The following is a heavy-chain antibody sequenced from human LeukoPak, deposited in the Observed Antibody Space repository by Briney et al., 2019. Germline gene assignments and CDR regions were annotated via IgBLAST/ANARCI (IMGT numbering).Heavy chain of an antibody. V-gene: IGHV3-30*02. CDR3: RYYGSGSYYTLDY. J-gene: IGHJ4*02. D-gene: IGHD3-10*01. CDR1: GFTFSSYG. CDR2: IRYDGSNK. Sequence: GGSLRLSCAASGFTFSSYGMHWVRQAPGKGLEWVAFIRYDGSNKYYADSVKGRFTISRDNSMNTLYLQMNSLRAEDTAVYYCRYYGSGSYYTLDYWGQGTLVTVSS.